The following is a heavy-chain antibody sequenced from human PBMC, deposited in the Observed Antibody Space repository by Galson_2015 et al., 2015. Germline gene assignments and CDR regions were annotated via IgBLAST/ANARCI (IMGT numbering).Heavy chain of an antibody. CDR1: RFIFSNYW. Sequence: SLRLSCAASRFIFSNYWMSWVRQAPGKGLEWVASIKQDGSGEYYVDSVKGRFTISRDNAKNSLYLQMNSLRDEDTAVYYCARFFRGYSFPDYFDYWGQGTLVTVSS. J-gene: IGHJ4*02. V-gene: IGHV3-7*01. CDR2: IKQDGSGE. CDR3: ARFFRGYSFPDYFDY. D-gene: IGHD5-18*01.